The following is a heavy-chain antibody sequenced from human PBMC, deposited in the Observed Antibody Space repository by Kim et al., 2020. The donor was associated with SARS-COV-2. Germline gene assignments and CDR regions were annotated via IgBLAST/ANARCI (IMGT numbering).Heavy chain of an antibody. D-gene: IGHD2-2*01. V-gene: IGHV4-39*01. CDR3: ARYSSNWDWFGP. CDR2: INYSGNT. CDR1: GGSISSGSYY. J-gene: IGHJ5*02. Sequence: SETLSLTCIVSGGSISSGSYYWGWIRQPPGKKLEWIGIINYSGNTYYNPSLKSRVTISVDTSKNQFSLKLSSVTAADTAVYYCARYSSNWDWFGPWGQGTLVTVSS.